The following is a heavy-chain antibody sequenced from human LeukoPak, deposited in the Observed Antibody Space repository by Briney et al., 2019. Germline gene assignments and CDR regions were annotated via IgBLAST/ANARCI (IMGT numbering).Heavy chain of an antibody. Sequence: SETLSLTCTVSGGSISSYYWSWIRQPPGKGLEWIGYIYYSGSTNYNPSLKSRVTISVDTSKNQFSLKPSSVTAADTAVYYCARGGIAVAVSFDYWGQGTLVTVSS. CDR1: GGSISSYY. CDR2: IYYSGST. V-gene: IGHV4-59*01. J-gene: IGHJ4*02. D-gene: IGHD6-19*01. CDR3: ARGGIAVAVSFDY.